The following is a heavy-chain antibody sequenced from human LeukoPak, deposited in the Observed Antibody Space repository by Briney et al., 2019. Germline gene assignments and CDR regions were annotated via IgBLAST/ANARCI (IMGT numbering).Heavy chain of an antibody. D-gene: IGHD2-2*01. Sequence: GASVNVSPMASLGTFISYAISGVRQAPRPGGEWVGRIIPILGIANYAQKLQGRVTITADKSTSTAYMELSSLRAEDTAVYYCAIRGYCSSTSCYEYFDLWGRGTLVTVSS. CDR3: AIRGYCSSTSCYEYFDL. J-gene: IGHJ2*01. CDR2: IIPILGIA. V-gene: IGHV1-69*10. CDR1: LGTFISYA.